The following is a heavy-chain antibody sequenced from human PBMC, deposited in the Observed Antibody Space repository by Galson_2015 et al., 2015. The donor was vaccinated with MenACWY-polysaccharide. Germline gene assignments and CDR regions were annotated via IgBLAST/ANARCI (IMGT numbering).Heavy chain of an antibody. CDR3: ARVRALRHHIAVTTYYVDS. D-gene: IGHD2/OR15-2a*01. J-gene: IGHJ4*02. CDR2: IDYRGRT. V-gene: IGHV4-59*01. Sequence: ETLSLTCNVSGGSINSYYWSWIRPPPGEGLEWIGHIDYRGRTNYNPSLESRVTISMGTTKNQFSLNLISVSAADTVLYYCARVRALRHHIAVTTYYVDSSGQGALVTVSS. CDR1: GGSINSYY.